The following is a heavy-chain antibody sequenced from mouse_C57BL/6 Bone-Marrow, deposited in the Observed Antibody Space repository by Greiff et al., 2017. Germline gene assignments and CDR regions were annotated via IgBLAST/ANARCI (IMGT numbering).Heavy chain of an antibody. CDR2: ISSGGDYI. Sequence: EVQLVESGEGLVKPGGSLKLSCAASGFTFSSYAMSWVRQTPEKRLEWVAYISSGGDYIYYADTVKGRFTISRDNARNTLYLQMSSLKSEDTAVYYCTRADYDYGVAYWGQGTLVTVSA. D-gene: IGHD2-4*01. J-gene: IGHJ3*01. V-gene: IGHV5-9-1*02. CDR1: GFTFSSYA. CDR3: TRADYDYGVAY.